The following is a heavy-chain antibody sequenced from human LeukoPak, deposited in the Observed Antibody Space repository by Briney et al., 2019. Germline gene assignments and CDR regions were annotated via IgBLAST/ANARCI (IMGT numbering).Heavy chain of an antibody. D-gene: IGHD4-17*01. CDR3: ARELNTVTSFDY. CDR2: INPNSGGT. Sequence: ASVKVSCKASGYTFTGYYMHWMRQAPGQGLEWMGWINPNSGGTNYAQKFQGRVTMTRDTSISTAYMELSRLRSDDTAVYYCARELNTVTSFDYWGQGTLVTVSS. CDR1: GYTFTGYY. J-gene: IGHJ4*02. V-gene: IGHV1-2*02.